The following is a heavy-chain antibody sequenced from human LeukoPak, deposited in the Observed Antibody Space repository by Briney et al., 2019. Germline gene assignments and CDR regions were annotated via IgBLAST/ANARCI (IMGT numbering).Heavy chain of an antibody. D-gene: IGHD3-22*01. V-gene: IGHV4-59*08. CDR1: GGSISSYY. J-gene: IGHJ4*02. CDR2: IYHSGST. CDR3: ARLGNWAMIALDY. Sequence: PSETLSLTCTVSGGSISSYYWSWIRQPPGKGLEWIGYIYHSGSTYYNPSLKSRVTISVDTSKNQFSLNLRSVTAADTAEYYCARLGNWAMIALDYWGQGTLVTVSS.